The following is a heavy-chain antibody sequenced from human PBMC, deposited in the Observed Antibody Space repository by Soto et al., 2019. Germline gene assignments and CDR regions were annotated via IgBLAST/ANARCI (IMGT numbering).Heavy chain of an antibody. CDR3: ASDQDPELRLGYYYYGMDV. D-gene: IGHD1-7*01. V-gene: IGHV1-69*01. Sequence: QVQLVQSGAEVKKPGSSVKVSCKASGGTFSSYAISWVRQAPGQGLEWMGGIIPIFGTANYAQKFQGRVTITADESTSTAYMELSSLRSEDTAVYYCASDQDPELRLGYYYYGMDVWGQGTTVTVSS. J-gene: IGHJ6*02. CDR2: IIPIFGTA. CDR1: GGTFSSYA.